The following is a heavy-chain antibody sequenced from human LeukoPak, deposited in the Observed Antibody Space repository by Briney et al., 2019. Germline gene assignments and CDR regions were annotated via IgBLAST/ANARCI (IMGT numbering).Heavy chain of an antibody. Sequence: GESLKISCKGSGYSFTSYWIGWVRQMPGKGLEWMGIIYPGDSDTRYSPSFQGQVTISADKSISTAYLQWSSLKASDTAMYYCASNYYDSSGYYRFDLWGRGTLVTVSS. J-gene: IGHJ2*01. V-gene: IGHV5-51*01. CDR1: GYSFTSYW. D-gene: IGHD3-22*01. CDR2: IYPGDSDT. CDR3: ASNYYDSSGYYRFDL.